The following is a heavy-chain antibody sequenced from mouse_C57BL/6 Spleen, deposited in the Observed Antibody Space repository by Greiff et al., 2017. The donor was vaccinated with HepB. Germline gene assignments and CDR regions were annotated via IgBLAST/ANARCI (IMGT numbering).Heavy chain of an antibody. CDR1: GYAFSSSW. Sequence: VQLQQSGPELVKPGASVKISCKASGYAFSSSWMNWVKQRPGKGLEWIGRIYPGDGDTNYNGKFKGKATLTADKSSSTAYMQLSSLTYEDSAVYYCALRLGAYWGQGTLVTVSA. CDR3: ALRLGAY. V-gene: IGHV1-82*01. J-gene: IGHJ3*01. CDR2: IYPGDGDT. D-gene: IGHD2-12*01.